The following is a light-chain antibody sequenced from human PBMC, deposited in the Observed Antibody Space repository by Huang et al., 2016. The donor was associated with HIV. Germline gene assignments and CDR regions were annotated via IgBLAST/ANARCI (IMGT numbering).Light chain of an antibody. Sequence: DIQMTQSPSSLSASVGDRVTITCRASQSISTYLNWYQQKPGRAPQLLIYAASSLQSGVPSRFSGSGSGTDFTLTISSLQPEDFATYYCQQSYSALSLTFGGGTKVEI. V-gene: IGKV1-39*01. CDR2: AAS. CDR3: QQSYSALSLT. CDR1: QSISTY. J-gene: IGKJ4*01.